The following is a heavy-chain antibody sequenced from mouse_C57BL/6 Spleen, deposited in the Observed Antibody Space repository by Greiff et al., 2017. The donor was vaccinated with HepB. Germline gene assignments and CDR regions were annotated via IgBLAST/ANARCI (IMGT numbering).Heavy chain of an antibody. J-gene: IGHJ4*01. CDR1: GFTFSSYT. Sequence: EVQVVESGGGLVKPGGSLKLSCAASGFTFSSYTMSWVRQTPEKRLEWVATISGGGGNTYYPDSVKGRFTISRDNAKNTLYLQMSSLRSEDTALYYCARLRYYAMDYWGQGTSVTVSS. CDR3: ARLRYYAMDY. D-gene: IGHD1-1*01. V-gene: IGHV5-9*01. CDR2: ISGGGGNT.